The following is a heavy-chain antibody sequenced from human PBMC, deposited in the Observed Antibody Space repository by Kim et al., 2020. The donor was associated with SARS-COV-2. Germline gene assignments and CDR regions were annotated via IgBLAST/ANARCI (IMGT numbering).Heavy chain of an antibody. CDR3: ARGFRAAAGPFYYYYYMDV. V-gene: IGHV1-8*01. J-gene: IGHJ6*03. D-gene: IGHD6-13*01. CDR1: GYTFTSYD. Sequence: ASVKVSCKASGYTFTSYDINWVRQATGQGLEWMGWMNPNSGNTGYAQKFQGRVTMTRNTPISTAYMELSSLRSEDTAVYYCARGFRAAAGPFYYYYYMDVWGKGTTVTVSS. CDR2: MNPNSGNT.